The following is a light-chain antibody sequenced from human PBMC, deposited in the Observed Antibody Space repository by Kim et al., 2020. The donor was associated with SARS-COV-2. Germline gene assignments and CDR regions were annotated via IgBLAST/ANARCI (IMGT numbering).Light chain of an antibody. CDR3: QLWDDDSDHWV. Sequence: SYELTQPPSVSVAPGETASLSCGGNNIGTKSVHWYQQRPGQAPVVVIFYDSDRPSGIPERISGSNSGDTATLTINRVEVGDEADHYCQLWDDDSDHWVFGGGTQLTVL. J-gene: IGLJ3*02. CDR1: NIGTKS. V-gene: IGLV3-21*04. CDR2: YDS.